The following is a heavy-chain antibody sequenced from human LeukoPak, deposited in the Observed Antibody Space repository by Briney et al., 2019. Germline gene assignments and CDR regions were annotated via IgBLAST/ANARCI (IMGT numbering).Heavy chain of an antibody. CDR3: AKGIQDSSGYIPDY. V-gene: IGHV3-23*01. D-gene: IGHD3-22*01. CDR1: GFTFSSYA. J-gene: IGHJ4*02. Sequence: PGASLRLSCAASGFTFSSYAMSWVRQAPGKGLEWVSAISDNGGTTYYADSVRGRFTISRDNSKNTLYLQMNSLRAEDTAVYYCAKGIQDSSGYIPDYWGQGTLVTVSS. CDR2: ISDNGGTT.